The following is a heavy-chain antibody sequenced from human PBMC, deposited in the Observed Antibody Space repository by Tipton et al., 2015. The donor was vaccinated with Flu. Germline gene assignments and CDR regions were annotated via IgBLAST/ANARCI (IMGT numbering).Heavy chain of an antibody. CDR2: ISHSGGT. D-gene: IGHD2-15*01. J-gene: IGHJ4*02. CDR3: ARDRGGGCSDY. V-gene: IGHV4-38-2*02. CDR1: AFSISSGYY. Sequence: TLSLTCTVSAFSISSGYYGGWIRQPPGKGLEWIGSISHSGGTSYNPSLKSRVTISTDTSKTQLSLKLSSVTAADTAVYYCARDRGGGCSDYWGQGTLVTVSS.